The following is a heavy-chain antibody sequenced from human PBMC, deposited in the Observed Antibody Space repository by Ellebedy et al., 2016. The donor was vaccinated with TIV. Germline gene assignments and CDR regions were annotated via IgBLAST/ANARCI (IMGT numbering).Heavy chain of an antibody. V-gene: IGHV3-30*01. J-gene: IGHJ4*02. Sequence: GESLKISCAASGFTFSTHAMHWVRQAPGKGLEWVSVMSYNENSKYYAESVKGRFTISSDTSRNTLYLQMNGLRAEDTAVYYCSRDSGYSTGYIPGYWGQGTLVTVSS. CDR2: MSYNENSK. CDR1: GFTFSTHA. CDR3: SRDSGYSTGYIPGY. D-gene: IGHD5-18*01.